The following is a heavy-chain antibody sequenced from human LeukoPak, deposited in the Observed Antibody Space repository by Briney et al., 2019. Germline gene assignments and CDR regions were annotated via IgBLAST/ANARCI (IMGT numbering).Heavy chain of an antibody. J-gene: IGHJ4*02. D-gene: IGHD2-2*01. CDR1: GFTFSSYA. Sequence: GGSLRLSCAASGFTFSSYAMSWVRQAPGKGLEWVSAISGSGGSTYYADSVKGRFTISRDNSKNTLYLQMNSLRAEDTAVYYCXXAXLGYCSSTSCXLGGFDYWGQGTLVTVSS. V-gene: IGHV3-23*01. CDR3: XXAXLGYCSSTSCXLGGFDY. CDR2: ISGSGGST.